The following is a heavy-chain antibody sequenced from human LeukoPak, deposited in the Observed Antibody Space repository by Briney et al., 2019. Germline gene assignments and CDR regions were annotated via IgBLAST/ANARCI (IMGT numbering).Heavy chain of an antibody. CDR1: GDSVSIYY. J-gene: IGHJ4*02. CDR2: ISYSGST. V-gene: IGHV4-59*08. D-gene: IGHD4-17*01. Sequence: PSETLSLTCTVSGDSVSIYYWSWIRQPPGKGLEWVGYISYSGSTDYNPSLKSRVTISVDTSKNQFSLKLSSVTAADTAVYYCARGLGLTAVTEYYFDYWGQGTLVTVSS. CDR3: ARGLGLTAVTEYYFDY.